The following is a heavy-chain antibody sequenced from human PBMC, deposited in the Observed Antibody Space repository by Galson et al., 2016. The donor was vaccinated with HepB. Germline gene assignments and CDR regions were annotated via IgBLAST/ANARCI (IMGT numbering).Heavy chain of an antibody. CDR1: GFIFSSFW. D-gene: IGHD3-10*01. Sequence: SLRLSCAASGFIFSSFWMSWVRQAPGKGLEWVANIKEDGSDEYYVDSVKGRFTISRDNAKNSLYLQMNSLRAEDTAVYYCARVYGSGSWNYSGRGTLVTVSS. V-gene: IGHV3-7*03. J-gene: IGHJ4*02. CDR3: ARVYGSGSWNY. CDR2: IKEDGSDE.